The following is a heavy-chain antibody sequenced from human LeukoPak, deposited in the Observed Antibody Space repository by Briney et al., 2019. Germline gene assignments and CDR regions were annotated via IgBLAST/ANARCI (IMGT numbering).Heavy chain of an antibody. Sequence: SETLSLTCAVYGGSFSGYYWSWIRQPTGKGLEWIGEINHSGSTNYNPSLKSRVTISVDTSKNQFSLKLSSVTAADTAVYYCARSWGSGWLYDIWGQGTMVTVSS. V-gene: IGHV4-34*01. CDR3: ARSWGSGWLYDI. D-gene: IGHD6-19*01. J-gene: IGHJ3*02. CDR1: GGSFSGYY. CDR2: INHSGST.